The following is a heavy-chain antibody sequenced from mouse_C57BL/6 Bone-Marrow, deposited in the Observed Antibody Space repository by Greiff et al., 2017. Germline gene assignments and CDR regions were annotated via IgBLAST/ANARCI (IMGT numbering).Heavy chain of an antibody. J-gene: IGHJ2*01. CDR3: KRTCAIDY. CDR2: INPSSGYT. V-gene: IGHV1-4*01. Sequence: VQVVEPGAELARPGASVKMSCKASGYTFTSYTMHWVKQRPGQGLEWIGYINPSSGYTKYNQKFKDKATLTADKSSRTAYMQLSSLTSEDSAVXYCKRTCAIDYWGQGTTLTVSS. CDR1: GYTFTSYT.